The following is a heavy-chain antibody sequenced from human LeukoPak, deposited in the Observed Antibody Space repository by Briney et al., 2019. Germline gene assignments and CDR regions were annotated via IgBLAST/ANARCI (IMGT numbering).Heavy chain of an antibody. CDR2: ISGSGGST. CDR1: GFTFSSYA. Sequence: GGSLRLSCAASGFTFSSYAMSWVRQAPGKGLEWVSAISGSGGSTYYADSVKGRFTISRDNSKNTLYLQMNSLRAEDTAVYYCAEDRNYYDSSGYYRGFDYWGQGTLVTVSS. V-gene: IGHV3-23*01. D-gene: IGHD3-22*01. CDR3: AEDRNYYDSSGYYRGFDY. J-gene: IGHJ4*02.